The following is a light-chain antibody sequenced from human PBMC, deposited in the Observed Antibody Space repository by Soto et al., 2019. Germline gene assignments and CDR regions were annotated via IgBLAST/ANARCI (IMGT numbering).Light chain of an antibody. CDR2: LNSDGSH. Sequence: QPVLTQSPSASASLGASVKLTCTLSSGHSSYAIAWHQQQPEKGPRYLMKLNSDGSHSKGDGIPDRFLGSSSGAERYLTISSLQSEDEADYYCQTWGTGDRVFGGGTKLTVL. CDR3: QTWGTGDRV. CDR1: SGHSSYA. V-gene: IGLV4-69*01. J-gene: IGLJ3*02.